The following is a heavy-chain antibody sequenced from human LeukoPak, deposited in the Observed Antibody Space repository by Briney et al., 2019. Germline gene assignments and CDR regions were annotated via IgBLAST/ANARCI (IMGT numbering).Heavy chain of an antibody. J-gene: IGHJ4*02. CDR1: GYTFTGYY. Sequence: ASVKVSCKPSGYTFTGYYMHWVRQAPGQGLAWMGRINPNGGGTNYAQKFQGRVTMTRDTSINTAYMELSRLKSDDTAVYYCARGHNYVTDYWGQGTLVTVSS. CDR2: INPNGGGT. CDR3: ARGHNYVTDY. D-gene: IGHD3-10*02. V-gene: IGHV1-2*06.